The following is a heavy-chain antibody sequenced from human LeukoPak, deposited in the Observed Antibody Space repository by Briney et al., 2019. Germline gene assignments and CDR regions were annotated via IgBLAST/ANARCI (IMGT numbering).Heavy chain of an antibody. CDR3: ARDFNDYGDYYFDY. Sequence: PGGSLRLSCAASGFTVSSNYMSWVRQAPGKGLEWVSVIYSGGSTYYADSVKGRFTISRDNSKNTLYLQMNSLRAEDTAAYYCARDFNDYGDYYFDYWGQGTLVTVSS. J-gene: IGHJ4*02. D-gene: IGHD4-17*01. CDR1: GFTVSSNY. V-gene: IGHV3-53*01. CDR2: IYSGGST.